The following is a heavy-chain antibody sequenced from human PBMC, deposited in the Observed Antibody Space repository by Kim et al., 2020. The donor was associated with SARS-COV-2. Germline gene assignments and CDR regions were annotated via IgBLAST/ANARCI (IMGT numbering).Heavy chain of an antibody. CDR3: ARGSSGWRCRYYFDY. CDR2: ISWDSGNI. J-gene: IGHJ4*01. V-gene: IGHV3-9*01. D-gene: IGHD6-19*01. Sequence: GGSLRLSCAASGFTFDDYAMHWVRQAPGKGLEWVSGISWDSGNIDYADSVKGRFTISRDNSKNSLYLQMNSLRAEDTALYYCARGSSGWRCRYYFDYWG. CDR1: GFTFDDYA.